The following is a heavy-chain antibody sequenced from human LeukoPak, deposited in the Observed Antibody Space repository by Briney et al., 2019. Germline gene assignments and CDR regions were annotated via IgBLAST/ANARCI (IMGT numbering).Heavy chain of an antibody. D-gene: IGHD3-10*01. V-gene: IGHV3-53*01. CDR2: FYSGGNT. Sequence: PGGSLRLSCAASGFTVSSNSMSWVRQAPGKGLECVSVFYSGGNTYYADSVKGRFTISRDNSKNTLYLQMNSLRAADTAVYYCARDYYGSGNPFDYWGQGTLVTVSS. J-gene: IGHJ4*02. CDR3: ARDYYGSGNPFDY. CDR1: GFTVSSNS.